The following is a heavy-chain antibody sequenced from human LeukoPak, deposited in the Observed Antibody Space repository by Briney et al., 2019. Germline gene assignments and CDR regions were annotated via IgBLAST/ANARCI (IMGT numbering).Heavy chain of an antibody. CDR1: GFTFTNYA. CDR3: AKDSQPAAGPTEFDP. J-gene: IGHJ5*02. Sequence: GGSLRLSCAASGFTFTNYALHWVRQAPGKGLEWVAVISYDGTNKYYADSVKGRFTISRDNSKSTLSLQMNSLRAEDTAVYYCAKDSQPAAGPTEFDPWGQGTLVTVSS. D-gene: IGHD6-13*01. V-gene: IGHV3-30-3*01. CDR2: ISYDGTNK.